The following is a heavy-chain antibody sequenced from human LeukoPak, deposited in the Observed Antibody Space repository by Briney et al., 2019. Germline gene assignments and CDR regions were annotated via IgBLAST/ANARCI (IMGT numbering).Heavy chain of an antibody. CDR2: ISSSSSAI. J-gene: IGHJ4*02. CDR1: GFTFGNYN. Sequence: GGSLRLSCAASGFTFGNYNFIWVRQAPGKGPEWVSYISSSSSAIHYADSVKGRFTISRDNAKNSLYLQMNSLRAEDTAVYYCVKDGHYPDNSGYYYEDSWGQGTLVTVSS. D-gene: IGHD3-22*01. CDR3: VKDGHYPDNSGYYYEDS. V-gene: IGHV3-48*01.